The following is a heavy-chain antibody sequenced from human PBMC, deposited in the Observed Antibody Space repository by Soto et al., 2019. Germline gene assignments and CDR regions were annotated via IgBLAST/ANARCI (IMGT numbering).Heavy chain of an antibody. Sequence: QVQLQESGPGLVKPSGTLSLTCAVSGDSISSNNWWSWVRQSPEKGLEWIGEIYHTGTTNYNPSLKGRVTISVDKSKNQFSLKLTSMTAADSAVYYCEKDYGGSDAPDTWGQGTMVTVSS. CDR1: GDSISSNNW. V-gene: IGHV4-4*02. CDR2: IYHTGTT. D-gene: IGHD5-12*01. J-gene: IGHJ3*01. CDR3: EKDYGGSDAPDT.